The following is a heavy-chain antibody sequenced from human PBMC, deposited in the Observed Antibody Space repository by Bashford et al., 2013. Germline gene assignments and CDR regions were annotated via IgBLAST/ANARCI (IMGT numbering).Heavy chain of an antibody. CDR1: GYTFTSYY. CDR2: IYPSDGST. V-gene: IGHV1-46*01. Sequence: ASVKVSCKASGYTFTSYYMHWVRQAPGQGLEWMGMIYPSDGSTSYAQKFQGRVTMTRDTSTSTISMELTSLTSEDTAVYYCVRDRYAFDIWGQGTMVTVSS. J-gene: IGHJ3*02. CDR3: VRDRYAFDI.